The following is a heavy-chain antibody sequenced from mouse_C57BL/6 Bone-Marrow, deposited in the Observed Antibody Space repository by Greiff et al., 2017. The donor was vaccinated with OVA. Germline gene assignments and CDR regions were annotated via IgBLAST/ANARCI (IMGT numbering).Heavy chain of an antibody. CDR2: IHPENGGI. V-gene: IGHV1-13*01. D-gene: IGHD3-2*02. CDR1: GYNFNDYE. Sequence: QVQLKESGAELVIPGASVKLSCKASGYNFNDYEIQWVKQSLKQGLEWIGAIHPENGGITYNQKFKGKATFTVDTSSNTAYMQLKSLTSEDTADYYYESVPDSSGYGYWGQGTTLTVSS. J-gene: IGHJ2*01. CDR3: ESVPDSSGYGY.